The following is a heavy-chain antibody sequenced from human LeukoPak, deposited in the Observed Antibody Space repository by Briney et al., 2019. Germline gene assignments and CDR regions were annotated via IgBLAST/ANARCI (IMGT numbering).Heavy chain of an antibody. CDR3: ARDHGSRDGYRTPFDY. Sequence: ASVRVSCMASGYTFTGYYMHWVRQAPGQGLEWMGWINPNSGGTNYAHTFQGRVTITRDTSMSTVYMELSRLRAADTAVYYCARDHGSRDGYRTPFDYWGQGTLVTVSS. V-gene: IGHV1-2*02. CDR1: GYTFTGYY. CDR2: INPNSGGT. J-gene: IGHJ4*02. D-gene: IGHD5-24*01.